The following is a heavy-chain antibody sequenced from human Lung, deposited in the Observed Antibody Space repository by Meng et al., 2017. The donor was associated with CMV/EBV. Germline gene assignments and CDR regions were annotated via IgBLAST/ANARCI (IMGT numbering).Heavy chain of an antibody. J-gene: IGHJ1*01. D-gene: IGHD2-2*01. V-gene: IGHV1-2*02. CDR1: GYTXTGYY. CDR3: ARQVFFGCSSTSCYGYFQH. CDR2: INPNSGGT. Sequence: ASXXVSXKASGYTXTGYYMHWVRQAPGQGLEWMGWINPNSGGTNYAQKFQGRVTMTRDTSISTAYLQWSSLKASDTAMYYCARQVFFGCSSTSCYGYFQHWXQGTXVTVSS.